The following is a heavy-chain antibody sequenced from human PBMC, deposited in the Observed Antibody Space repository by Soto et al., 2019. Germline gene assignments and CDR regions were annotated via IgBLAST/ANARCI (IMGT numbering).Heavy chain of an antibody. J-gene: IGHJ4*02. CDR1: GFTFSSYA. D-gene: IGHD3-22*01. CDR3: AKDSAGDYYDSSGYLSVDDY. V-gene: IGHV3-23*01. Sequence: PGGSLRLSCAASGFTFSSYAMSWVRQAPGKGLEWVSAISGSGGSTYYADSVKGRFTISRDNSKSTLYLQMNSLRAEDTAVYYCAKDSAGDYYDSSGYLSVDDYWGQGTLVTVSS. CDR2: ISGSGGST.